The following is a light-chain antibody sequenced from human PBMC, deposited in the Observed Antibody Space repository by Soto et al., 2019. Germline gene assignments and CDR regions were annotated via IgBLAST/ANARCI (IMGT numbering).Light chain of an antibody. V-gene: IGLV1-40*02. CDR2: GNT. CDR1: SSNIGSTYD. J-gene: IGLJ1*01. CDR3: QSYDDSLSVHYV. Sequence: SVVRHPRSVSRSRWQRFTNYCTGSSSNIGSTYDVQWYQQLPGTAPKLLIHGNTDRPSGVPDRFSGSKSGTSASLAITGLQADDEADYYCQSYDDSLSVHYVFGTGTKVTVL.